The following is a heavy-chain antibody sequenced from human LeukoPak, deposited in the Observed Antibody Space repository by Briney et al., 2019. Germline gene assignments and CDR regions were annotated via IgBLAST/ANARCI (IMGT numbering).Heavy chain of an antibody. V-gene: IGHV3-23*01. D-gene: IGHD1-1*01. CDR1: GFTFSNYA. Sequence: GGSLRLSCAASGFTFSNYAMSWARQAPGKGPERVSAITSTTYYADSVKGRFTISRDNSKNTLYLQMNSLRAEDTAVYYCANYIQRGMDVWGPGTTVTVSS. J-gene: IGHJ6*02. CDR2: ITSTT. CDR3: ANYIQRGMDV.